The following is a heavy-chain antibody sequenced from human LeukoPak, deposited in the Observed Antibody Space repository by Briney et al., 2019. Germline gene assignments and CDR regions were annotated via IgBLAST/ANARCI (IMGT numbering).Heavy chain of an antibody. CDR3: AKDRASYGFYYFDY. V-gene: IGHV3-23*01. CDR2: ISGSGGST. D-gene: IGHD5-18*01. J-gene: IGHJ4*02. CDR1: GFTFSSYG. Sequence: PGGTLRLSCAASGFTFSSYGMSWVRQAPGKGLVWVSAISGSGGSTYYADSVKGRFTISRDNSKNTLYLQMNSLRAEDTAVYYCAKDRASYGFYYFDYWGQGTLVTVSS.